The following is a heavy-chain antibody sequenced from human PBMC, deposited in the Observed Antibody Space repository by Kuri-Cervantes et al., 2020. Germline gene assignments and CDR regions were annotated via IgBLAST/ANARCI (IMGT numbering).Heavy chain of an antibody. D-gene: IGHD5-12*01. CDR3: ARGYSGYDGGNY. Sequence: GESLKISCAASGFTFSSYWMNWVRQAPGKGLEWVSYISSSGSTIYYADSVKGRFTISRDNAKNSLYLQMNSLRAEDTAVYHCARGYSGYDGGNYWGQGTLVTVSS. V-gene: IGHV3-48*04. CDR1: GFTFSSYW. J-gene: IGHJ4*02. CDR2: ISSSGSTI.